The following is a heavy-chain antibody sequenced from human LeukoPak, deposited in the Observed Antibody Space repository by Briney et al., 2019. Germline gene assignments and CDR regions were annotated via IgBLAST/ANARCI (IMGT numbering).Heavy chain of an antibody. Sequence: GGSLRLSCAASGFTFSSFWMTWVRQAPGKGLKWVANIKEDGSQKYYVDSVKGRFTISRDNAKNSLFLQTNSLRVDDTAVYYCARDSGWFRFDYWGQGTLVTVSS. J-gene: IGHJ4*02. D-gene: IGHD6-19*01. CDR1: GFTFSSFW. V-gene: IGHV3-7*03. CDR3: ARDSGWFRFDY. CDR2: IKEDGSQK.